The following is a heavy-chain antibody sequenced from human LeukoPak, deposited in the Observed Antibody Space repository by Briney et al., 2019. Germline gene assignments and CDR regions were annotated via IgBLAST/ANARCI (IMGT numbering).Heavy chain of an antibody. Sequence: ASVKVSCKASGYTFINYTMHWVRQAPGQRLEWMGWINAGNRNTKYSQKFQGRVTITRDTSATIAYMELSSLRSEDTAVYYCARGAIVTALPHGSGSYYTPYYFDYWGQGTLVTVSS. CDR1: GYTFINYT. CDR3: ARGAIVTALPHGSGSYYTPYYFDY. D-gene: IGHD3-10*01. J-gene: IGHJ4*02. V-gene: IGHV1-3*01. CDR2: INAGNRNT.